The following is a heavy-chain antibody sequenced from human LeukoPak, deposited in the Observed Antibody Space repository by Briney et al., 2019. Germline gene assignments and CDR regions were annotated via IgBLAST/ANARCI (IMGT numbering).Heavy chain of an antibody. CDR2: IGGSGGST. J-gene: IGHJ5*02. V-gene: IGHV3-23*01. D-gene: IGHD3-3*01. Sequence: GGSLRLSCAASGFTFSSYAMSWVRQAPGKGLEWVSAIGGSGGSTYYADSVKGRFTISRDNSKNTLYLQMNSLRAEDTAVYYCAKGPYYDFWSGYSPGGSWFDPWGQGTLVTVSS. CDR1: GFTFSSYA. CDR3: AKGPYYDFWSGYSPGGSWFDP.